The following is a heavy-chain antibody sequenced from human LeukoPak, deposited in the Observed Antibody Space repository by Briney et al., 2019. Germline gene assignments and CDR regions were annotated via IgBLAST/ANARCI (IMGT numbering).Heavy chain of an antibody. D-gene: IGHD3-22*01. Sequence: GESLQISCKGSGSSFTTYWIAWVRQLPGKGLEWMGIIYPGDSDTRYSPSFQGQVTISADKSINTAYLQWSSLKASDTAIYYCARLGHYYDSSGYLPYNYWGQGTLVTVSS. CDR2: IYPGDSDT. V-gene: IGHV5-51*01. J-gene: IGHJ4*02. CDR3: ARLGHYYDSSGYLPYNY. CDR1: GSSFTTYW.